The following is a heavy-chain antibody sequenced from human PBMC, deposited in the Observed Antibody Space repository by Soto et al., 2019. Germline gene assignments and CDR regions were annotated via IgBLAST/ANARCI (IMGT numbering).Heavy chain of an antibody. Sequence: GGSLRLSCAASGFTFSSYGMHWVRQAPGKGLEWVAVIWYDGSNKYYADSVKGRFTISRDNSKNTLYLQMNSLRAEDTAVYYCARGGGANYHLLTGYPVPYFDYWGQVTLVTVSS. V-gene: IGHV3-33*01. D-gene: IGHD3-9*01. CDR1: GFTFSSYG. CDR3: ARGGGANYHLLTGYPVPYFDY. CDR2: IWYDGSNK. J-gene: IGHJ4*02.